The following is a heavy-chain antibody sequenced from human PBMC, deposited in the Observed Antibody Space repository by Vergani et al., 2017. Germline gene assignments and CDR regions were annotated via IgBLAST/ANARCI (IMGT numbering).Heavy chain of an antibody. D-gene: IGHD3-16*01. Sequence: EVQLVESGGGLVQPGGSLRLSCAASGFTFSSYWMSWVRQAPGKGLEWVANIKQDGSEKYYVDSVKGRFTISRDNSKNSLYLQMNSLRAEDTAVYYCARGWVRHYFDYWGQGTLVTVSS. CDR2: IKQDGSEK. CDR1: GFTFSSYW. J-gene: IGHJ4*02. CDR3: ARGWVRHYFDY. V-gene: IGHV3-7*01.